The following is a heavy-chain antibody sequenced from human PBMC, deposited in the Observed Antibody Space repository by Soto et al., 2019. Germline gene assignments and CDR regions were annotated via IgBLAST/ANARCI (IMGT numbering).Heavy chain of an antibody. CDR3: ARATSYYDFWSGFEGIDYYYGMDV. V-gene: IGHV4-61*01. D-gene: IGHD3-3*01. CDR2: IYYSGST. Sequence: SETLSLTCTVSGGSVSSGSYYWSWIRQPPGKGLEWIGFIYYSGSTNYNPSLKSRVTISVDTSKNQFSLKLSSVTAADTAVYYCARATSYYDFWSGFEGIDYYYGMDVWGQGTTVTAP. CDR1: GGSVSSGSYY. J-gene: IGHJ6*02.